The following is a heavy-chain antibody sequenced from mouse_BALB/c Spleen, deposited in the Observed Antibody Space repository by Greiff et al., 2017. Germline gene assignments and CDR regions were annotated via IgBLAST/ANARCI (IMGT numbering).Heavy chain of an antibody. CDR2: ISYSGST. CDR3: ARAPLTSPRYFDV. V-gene: IGHV3-8*02. J-gene: IGHJ1*01. Sequence: EVQLQESGPSLVKPSQTLSLSCSVTGDSITSGYWNWIRKFPGNKLEYMGYISYSGSTYYNPSLKSRISITRDTSKNQYYLQLNSVTTEDTATYYCARAPLTSPRYFDVWGAGTTVTVSS. CDR1: GDSITSGY.